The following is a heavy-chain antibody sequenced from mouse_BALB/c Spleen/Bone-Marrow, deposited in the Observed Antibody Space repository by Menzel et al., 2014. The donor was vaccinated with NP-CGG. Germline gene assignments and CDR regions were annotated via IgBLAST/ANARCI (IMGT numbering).Heavy chain of an antibody. CDR2: IHPNSGNT. CDR1: GYTFTSSW. CDR3: ARELGRGFYFDY. Sequence: QVQLQQSGSVLVRPGASVKLSCKASGYTFTSSWMNWAKQRPGQGLEWIGEIHPNSGNTNYNEKFKGKATLTVDTSSSAAYVDLSSLTSEDSAVYYCARELGRGFYFDYWGQGSPLTVSP. J-gene: IGHJ2*01. V-gene: IGHV1S130*01. D-gene: IGHD4-1*01.